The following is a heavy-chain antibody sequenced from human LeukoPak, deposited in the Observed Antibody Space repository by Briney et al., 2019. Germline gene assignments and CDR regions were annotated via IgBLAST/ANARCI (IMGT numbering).Heavy chain of an antibody. J-gene: IGHJ4*02. CDR3: ARGPNSNWSGLDF. Sequence: GGSLRLSCTASGFSFSGHWMHWDRQLPGKGLVWVSRISPTGSTTSYADSVKGRFTVSRDNAKNTLYLQVNNLRAEDTAVYYCARGPNSNWSGLDFWGQGTLLTVSS. V-gene: IGHV3-74*01. CDR2: ISPTGSTT. CDR1: GFSFSGHW. D-gene: IGHD6-6*01.